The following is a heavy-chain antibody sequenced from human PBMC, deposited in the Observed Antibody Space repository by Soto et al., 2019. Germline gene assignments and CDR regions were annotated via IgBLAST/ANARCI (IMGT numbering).Heavy chain of an antibody. CDR1: GASITNFY. CDR2: IYTRGST. Sequence: LALTCPVSGASITNFYWSWIRQSASKGLEWIGRIYTRGSTDYNPSLKSRVIMSIDTSKNQVSLTLSSVTAADTAIYYCARGGAYYFDSWGQGILVTVSS. V-gene: IGHV4-4*07. D-gene: IGHD3-16*01. J-gene: IGHJ4*02. CDR3: ARGGAYYFDS.